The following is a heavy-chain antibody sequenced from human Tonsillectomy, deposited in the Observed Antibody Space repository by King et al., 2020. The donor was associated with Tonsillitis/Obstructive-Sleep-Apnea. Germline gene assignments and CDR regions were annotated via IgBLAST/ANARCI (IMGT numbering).Heavy chain of an antibody. V-gene: IGHV5-10-1*03. D-gene: IGHD3-3*01. CDR1: GYSFTSYW. CDR3: ARPSLSHDFWRYGMDV. J-gene: IGHJ6*02. Sequence: QLVQSGAEVKKPGESLRISCKGSGYSFTSYWINWVRQMPGKGLEWMGRIDPSDSYTNYSPSFEGHVTISTDKSISTAYLQWSSLKASDTAMYYCARPSLSHDFWRYGMDVWGQGTTVTVSS. CDR2: IDPSDSYT.